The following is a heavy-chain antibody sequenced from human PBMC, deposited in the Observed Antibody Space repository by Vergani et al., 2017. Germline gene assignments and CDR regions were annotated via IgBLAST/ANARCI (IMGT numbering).Heavy chain of an antibody. CDR3: AKELAARDAFDI. D-gene: IGHD6-6*01. Sequence: EVHLLESGGGQVEAGGSLRLSCVASGFTFSACPMTWVRQAPGKGLEWVSAISARYPSTYYADSVKGRFTISRDNSKNMLYLQMNSLRAEDTAVYYCAKELAARDAFDIWGQGTMVTVSS. CDR2: ISARYPST. V-gene: IGHV3-23*01. J-gene: IGHJ3*02. CDR1: GFTFSACP.